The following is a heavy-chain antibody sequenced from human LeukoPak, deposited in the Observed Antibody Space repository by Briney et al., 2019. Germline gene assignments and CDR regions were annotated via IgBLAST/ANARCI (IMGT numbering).Heavy chain of an antibody. D-gene: IGHD3-3*01. V-gene: IGHV3-48*02. CDR2: ISSSSSTI. J-gene: IGHJ4*02. CDR1: GFTFSSYS. CDR3: ARGTYGLRFLEWLSEYYFDY. Sequence: PGGSLRLSCAASGFTFSSYSMNWVRQAPGKGLEWVSYISSSSSTIYYADSVKGRFTISRDNAKNSLYLQMNSLRDEDTAVYYCARGTYGLRFLEWLSEYYFDYWGQGALVTVSS.